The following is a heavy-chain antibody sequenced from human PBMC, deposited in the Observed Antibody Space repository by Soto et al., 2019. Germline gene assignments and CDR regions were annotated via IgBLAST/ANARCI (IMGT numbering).Heavy chain of an antibody. D-gene: IGHD2-8*02. CDR1: EFICSICD. Sequence: GSLRLSFAVCEFICSICDMSWVRQAPGKGLEWVSTILVGGSTHYEDSVKGRFTISRDTSKNTVYLQMNSLTAGDTAVYYCAKATATGGGAFEICGQGTMVTVSS. V-gene: IGHV3-23*01. CDR2: ILVGGST. CDR3: AKATATGGGAFEI. J-gene: IGHJ3*02.